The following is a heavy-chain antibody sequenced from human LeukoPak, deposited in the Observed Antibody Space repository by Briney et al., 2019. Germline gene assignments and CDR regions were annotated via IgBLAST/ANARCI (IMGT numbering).Heavy chain of an antibody. Sequence: GGSLRLSCAASGFTFSSYAMSWVRQAPGKGLQWVSILHSDGATYYADSVKGRFTISRDNSRSTLYLQMNSLRAEDTAVYFCARVAYYRVTADQITDAFDVWGHGTVVTVSS. D-gene: IGHD2-21*02. CDR3: ARVAYYRVTADQITDAFDV. J-gene: IGHJ3*01. V-gene: IGHV3-66*01. CDR1: GFTFSSYA. CDR2: LHSDGAT.